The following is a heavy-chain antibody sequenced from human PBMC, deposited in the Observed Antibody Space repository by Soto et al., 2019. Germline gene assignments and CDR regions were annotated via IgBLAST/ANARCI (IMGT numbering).Heavy chain of an antibody. CDR2: IIPIFGTA. V-gene: IGHV1-69*13. CDR1: GGTFSSYA. Sequence: SVKVSCKASGGTFSSYAISWVRQAPGQGLEWMGGIIPIFGTANYAQKFQGRVTITADESTSTAYMELSSLRSEDTAVYYCASSGHYYDSSGYRRWYFDYWGQGTLVAVSS. J-gene: IGHJ4*02. D-gene: IGHD3-22*01. CDR3: ASSGHYYDSSGYRRWYFDY.